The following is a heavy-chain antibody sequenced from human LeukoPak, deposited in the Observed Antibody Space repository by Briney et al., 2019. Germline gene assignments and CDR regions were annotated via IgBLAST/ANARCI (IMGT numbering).Heavy chain of an antibody. CDR1: GYTFTSYD. Sequence: ASVKVSCKASGYTFTSYDINWVRQATGQGLEWMGWMNPNSGNTGYAQKFQGRVTMTRNTSISTAYMELSSLRSEDTAVYYCARVPRQTADLDYWGQGTLVTVSS. CDR2: MNPNSGNT. V-gene: IGHV1-8*01. CDR3: ARVPRQTADLDY. J-gene: IGHJ4*02.